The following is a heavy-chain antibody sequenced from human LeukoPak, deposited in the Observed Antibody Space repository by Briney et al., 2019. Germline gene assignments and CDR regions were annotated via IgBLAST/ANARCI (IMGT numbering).Heavy chain of an antibody. J-gene: IGHJ6*03. V-gene: IGHV3-23*01. CDR1: GFTFSSYA. CDR3: AKLVPSPQWQTYYCYMDV. CDR2: ISQSGGST. Sequence: GGSLRLSCAASGFTFSSYAMNWVRQAPGKGLEWVSAISQSGGSTHYADSVKGRFTISRDNSKNTLYLQMNSLITEDTAVYYCAKLVPSPQWQTYYCYMDVWGKGTTVTVSS. D-gene: IGHD6-19*01.